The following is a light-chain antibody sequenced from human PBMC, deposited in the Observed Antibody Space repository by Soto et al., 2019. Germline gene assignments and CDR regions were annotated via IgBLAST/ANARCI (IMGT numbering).Light chain of an antibody. CDR1: QSVSSY. CDR3: LQYGGLPRT. CDR2: DAS. Sequence: EIVLTQPPATLSLSPGERASLSCRASQSVSSYLSCYQQKPGQAPRLLIYDASNRATGIPDRFSGSGSGTDFTLTITRLEPEDFAVYFCLQYGGLPRTFGQGTKVDIK. J-gene: IGKJ1*01. V-gene: IGKV3-20*01.